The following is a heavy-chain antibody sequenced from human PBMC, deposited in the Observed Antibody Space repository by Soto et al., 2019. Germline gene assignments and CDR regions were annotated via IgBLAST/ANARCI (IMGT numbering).Heavy chain of an antibody. CDR3: ARWDDSSGYYYGSFDY. Sequence: SETLSLTCTVSGGSISSYYWSWIRQPPGKGLEWIGYIYYSGSTNYNPSLKSRVTISVDTSKNQFSLKLSSVTAADTAVYYCARWDDSSGYYYGSFDYWGQGTLVTVSS. CDR1: GGSISSYY. CDR2: IYYSGST. D-gene: IGHD3-22*01. V-gene: IGHV4-59*01. J-gene: IGHJ4*02.